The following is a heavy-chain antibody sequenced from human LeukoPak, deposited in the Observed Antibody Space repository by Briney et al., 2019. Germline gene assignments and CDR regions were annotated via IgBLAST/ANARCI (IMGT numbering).Heavy chain of an antibody. CDR2: ISSSSSYI. Sequence: PGGSLRLSCAASGFTFSSYSMNWVRQAPGKGLEWVSSISSSSSYIYYADSVKGRFTISRDNAKNSLYLQMNSLRAEDTAVYYCARAGTYCGGDCLGAFDIWGQGTMVTVSS. D-gene: IGHD2-21*01. CDR1: GFTFSSYS. V-gene: IGHV3-21*01. J-gene: IGHJ3*02. CDR3: ARAGTYCGGDCLGAFDI.